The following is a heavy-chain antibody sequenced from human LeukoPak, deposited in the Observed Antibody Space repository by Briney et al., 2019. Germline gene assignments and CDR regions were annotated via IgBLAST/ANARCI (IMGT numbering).Heavy chain of an antibody. D-gene: IGHD2-2*01. V-gene: IGHV5-51*01. CDR3: ARGNHCGSTSCALDY. Sequence: GESLKISCKGSGCSFTTYWIGWVRQMPGKGLESMGIIYPGDSDTRYSPSFQGQVTTSADKSISTAYLQWHTLKASDTAIYYCARGNHCGSTSCALDYWGQGTLVTVSS. CDR2: IYPGDSDT. J-gene: IGHJ4*02. CDR1: GCSFTTYW.